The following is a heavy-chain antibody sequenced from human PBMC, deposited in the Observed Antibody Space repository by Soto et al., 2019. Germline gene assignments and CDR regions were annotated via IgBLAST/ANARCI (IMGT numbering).Heavy chain of an antibody. CDR1: GGSISSYY. J-gene: IGHJ4*02. D-gene: IGHD5-18*01. CDR2: IYYSGST. Sequence: PSETLSLTCTVSGGSISSYYWSWIRQPPGKGLEWIGYIYYSGSTNYNPSLKSRVTISVDTSKNQFSLKLSSVTAADTAVYYCARGYSYGRTPYYYFDYWGQGTLVTVSS. CDR3: ARGYSYGRTPYYYFDY. V-gene: IGHV4-59*08.